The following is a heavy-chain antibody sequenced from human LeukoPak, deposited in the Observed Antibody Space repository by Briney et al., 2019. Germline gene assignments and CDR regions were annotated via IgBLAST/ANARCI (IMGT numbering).Heavy chain of an antibody. J-gene: IGHJ4*02. D-gene: IGHD3-22*01. V-gene: IGHV1-69*04. CDR1: GGTFSSYA. CDR3: ARLGDYYDSSGPDY. CDR2: IIPILGIA. Sequence: SVKVSCKASGGTFSSYAISWVRQAPGQGLEWMGRIIPILGIANYAQKFQGRVTITADKSTSTAYMELSSLRSEDTAVYYCARLGDYYDSSGPDYWGQGTLVTVSS.